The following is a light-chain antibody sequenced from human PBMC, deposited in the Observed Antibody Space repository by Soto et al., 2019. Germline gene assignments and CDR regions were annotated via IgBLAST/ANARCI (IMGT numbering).Light chain of an antibody. CDR1: QRMSSNY. CDR2: ATS. CDR3: QQYGTLPPRYT. Sequence: EIVLTQSPGTLSLSPGERATLSCRASQRMSSNYLAWYQQKPGQAPRLLIYATSSRATGIPDRFSGSGSGTDFTLTISRLEPEDFAVYYCQQYGTLPPRYTFGQGTKLEIK. J-gene: IGKJ2*01. V-gene: IGKV3-20*01.